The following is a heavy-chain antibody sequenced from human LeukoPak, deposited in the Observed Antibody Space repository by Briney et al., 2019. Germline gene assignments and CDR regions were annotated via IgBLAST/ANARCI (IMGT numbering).Heavy chain of an antibody. V-gene: IGHV4-39*01. CDR3: ARRRAPGTGFFDY. J-gene: IGHJ4*02. CDR2: VYYSGTT. Sequence: SETLSLTCTVSGGSISSSGYSWAWVRQPPGKGLEWIGNVYYSGTTDHNPSLESRVTIFVDTSKSQFSLRVRPVTAADTAVYYCARRRAPGTGFFDYWGQGALVTVSS. CDR1: GGSISSSGYS. D-gene: IGHD3/OR15-3a*01.